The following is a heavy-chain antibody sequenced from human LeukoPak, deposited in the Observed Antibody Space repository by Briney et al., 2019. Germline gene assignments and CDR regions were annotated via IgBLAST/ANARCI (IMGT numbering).Heavy chain of an antibody. D-gene: IGHD6-19*01. Sequence: PGGSLRLSCAASGFTFSTHWMIWVRQAPGKGLEWVANIKQDGSEKQYVDSVKGRFTISRDNAKNSLYLQMNSLRAEDTAVYYCASGTGWIFDYWDQGTLVTVSS. V-gene: IGHV3-7*01. CDR3: ASGTGWIFDY. CDR1: GFTFSTHW. J-gene: IGHJ4*02. CDR2: IKQDGSEK.